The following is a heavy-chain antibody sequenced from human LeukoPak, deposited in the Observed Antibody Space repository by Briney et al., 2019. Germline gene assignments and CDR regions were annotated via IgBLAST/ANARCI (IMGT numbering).Heavy chain of an antibody. CDR2: IYTSGST. Sequence: KTSQTLSLTCTVSGGSISSGSYYWSWIRQPAGKGLEWIGRIYTSGSTNYNPSHKRRVTISVDTSKNQFSLKLSSVTAADTAVYYCARETMVVTSDYWGQGTLVTVSS. CDR1: GGSISSGSYY. J-gene: IGHJ4*02. D-gene: IGHD4-23*01. CDR3: ARETMVVTSDY. V-gene: IGHV4-61*02.